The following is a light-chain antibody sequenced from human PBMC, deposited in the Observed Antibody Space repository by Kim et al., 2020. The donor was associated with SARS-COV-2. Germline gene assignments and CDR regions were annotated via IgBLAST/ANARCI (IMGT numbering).Light chain of an antibody. CDR3: QSYDSDTRWV. Sequence: NFMLTQPHSMSESPGKTVTISCTRSSGDIARNYVQWYQQRPGSAPTTVIYEDRQRPSGVPPRFSGSIDSSSNSAFLTISGLQTDDEADYYCQSYDSDTRWVFGGGTRLTVL. CDR1: SGDIARNY. J-gene: IGLJ3*02. CDR2: EDR. V-gene: IGLV6-57*03.